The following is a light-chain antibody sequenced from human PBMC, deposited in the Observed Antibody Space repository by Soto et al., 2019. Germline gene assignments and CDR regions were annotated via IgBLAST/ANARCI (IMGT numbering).Light chain of an antibody. V-gene: IGKV3-11*01. CDR1: QSVGSS. CDR2: DVS. CDR3: QQCVSWPQFT. Sequence: EIVLTQSPATLSLSPGERASLSCRASQSVGSSLAWYQHKPGQAPRLLIYDVSNRATGIPARFSGSGFGTDFTLTISSLEPEDFAFYYCQQCVSWPQFTFGPGTRLDI. J-gene: IGKJ3*01.